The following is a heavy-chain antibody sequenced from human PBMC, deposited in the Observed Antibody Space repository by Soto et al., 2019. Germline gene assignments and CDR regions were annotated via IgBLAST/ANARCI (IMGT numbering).Heavy chain of an antibody. CDR2: INPSGGST. CDR1: GYTFTSYY. J-gene: IGHJ4*02. CDR3: ARDQYSGYDTHFDY. Sequence: QVQLVQSGAEVKKPGASVKVSCKASGYTFTSYYMHWVRQAPGQGLEWMGIINPSGGSTSYAQKFQGXVTXXXDTXXXXXXXXXXXXRSEDTAVYYCARDQYSGYDTHFDYWGQGTLVTVSS. D-gene: IGHD5-12*01. V-gene: IGHV1-46*01.